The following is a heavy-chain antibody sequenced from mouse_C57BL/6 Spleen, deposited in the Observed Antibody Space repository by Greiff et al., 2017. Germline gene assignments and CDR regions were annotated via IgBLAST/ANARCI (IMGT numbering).Heavy chain of an antibody. Sequence: EVMLVESGGGLVKPGGSLKLSCAASGFTFSSYAMSWVRQTPEKRLEWVATISDGGSYTYYPDNVKGRFTISRDNAKNNLYLQMSHLKSEDTAMYYCARDGIGFAYWGQGTLVTVSA. CDR3: ARDGIGFAY. J-gene: IGHJ3*01. CDR1: GFTFSSYA. V-gene: IGHV5-4*01. CDR2: ISDGGSYT. D-gene: IGHD4-1*01.